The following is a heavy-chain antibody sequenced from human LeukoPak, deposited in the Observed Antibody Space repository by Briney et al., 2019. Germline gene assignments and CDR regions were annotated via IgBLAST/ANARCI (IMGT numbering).Heavy chain of an antibody. Sequence: GGSLRLSCAASGFTFSTFAMHWVRLSPGKGLEWVSSITGSGPYILYADSVKRRFTISRDNTKNLLYLEMNSLRAEDTAVYYCANTLHSYCGGDCLGYWGQGTLVTVSS. CDR1: GFTFSTFA. CDR3: ANTLHSYCGGDCLGY. V-gene: IGHV3-21*06. D-gene: IGHD2-21*02. CDR2: ITGSGPYI. J-gene: IGHJ4*02.